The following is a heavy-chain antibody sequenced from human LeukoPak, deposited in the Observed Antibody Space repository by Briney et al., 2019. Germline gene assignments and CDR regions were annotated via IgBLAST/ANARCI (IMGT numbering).Heavy chain of an antibody. V-gene: IGHV3-21*01. D-gene: IGHD4-17*01. CDR1: GFSISNYG. Sequence: GGPLRLSCAGSGFSISNYGMNWVRQAPGKGLEWVSSISSSSSYIYYADSVKGRFTISRDNAKNSLYLQMNSLRAEDTAVYYCARALDYGDYLGPFDYWGQGTLVTVSS. CDR3: ARALDYGDYLGPFDY. J-gene: IGHJ4*02. CDR2: ISSSSSYI.